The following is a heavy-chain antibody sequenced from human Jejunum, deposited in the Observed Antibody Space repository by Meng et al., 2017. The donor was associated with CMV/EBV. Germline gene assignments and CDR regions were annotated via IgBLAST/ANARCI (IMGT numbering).Heavy chain of an antibody. D-gene: IGHD3-22*01. Sequence: FSDYEMNWVRQARRKGLEWVSSIRDSGRKTYYTDSVKGRFTISRDNAKNSLYLQLNSLRAEDTAVYYCARARAAYYYDSSGYHFDSWGQGTLVTVSS. CDR3: ARARAAYYYDSSGYHFDS. J-gene: IGHJ4*02. CDR1: FSDYE. CDR2: IRDSGRKT. V-gene: IGHV3-48*03.